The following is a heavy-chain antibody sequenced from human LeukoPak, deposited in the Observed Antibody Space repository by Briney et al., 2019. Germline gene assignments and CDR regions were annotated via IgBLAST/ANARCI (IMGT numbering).Heavy chain of an antibody. CDR3: ARVGLLWLGELRWFDP. CDR1: GYTFTSYG. Sequence: ASVKVSCKASGYTFTSYGISWVRQAPGQVLAWMGWISAYNGNTNYAQKLQGRVTMTTDTSTSTAYMELRSLRSDDTAVYYCARVGLLWLGELRWFDPWGQGTLVTVSS. J-gene: IGHJ5*02. V-gene: IGHV1-18*01. D-gene: IGHD3-10*01. CDR2: ISAYNGNT.